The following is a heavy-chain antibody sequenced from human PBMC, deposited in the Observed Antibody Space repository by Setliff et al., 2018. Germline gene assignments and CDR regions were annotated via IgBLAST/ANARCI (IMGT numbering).Heavy chain of an antibody. D-gene: IGHD4-17*01. V-gene: IGHV3-53*01. Sequence: PGGSLRLSCAASGFVVTNSEMSWVRQAPGKGLEWVSVTYSSGATNYADSVKGRFTISRDNSRNTLYLQMNSLRAEDTASYYCARDPNGDYVGAFDPWGQGILVTVSS. CDR2: TYSSGAT. CDR3: ARDPNGDYVGAFDP. CDR1: GFVVTNSE. J-gene: IGHJ5*02.